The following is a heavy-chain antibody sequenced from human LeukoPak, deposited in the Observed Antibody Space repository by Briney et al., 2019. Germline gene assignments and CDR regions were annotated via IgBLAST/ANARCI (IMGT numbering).Heavy chain of an antibody. Sequence: HGASVKVSCKASGYTFSTTYINWVRQAPGQGLEWMGRISAYNGKTSYAQKFQGRVTMTTDSSTTTAYMDPASLRSDDTAVYYCARGGTYYPCIDYWGQGTLVTVSS. CDR2: ISAYNGKT. V-gene: IGHV1-18*01. CDR3: ARGGTYYPCIDY. D-gene: IGHD1-26*01. J-gene: IGHJ4*01. CDR1: GYTFSTTY.